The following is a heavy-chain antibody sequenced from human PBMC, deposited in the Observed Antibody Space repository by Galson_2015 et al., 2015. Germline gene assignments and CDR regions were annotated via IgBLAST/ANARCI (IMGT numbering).Heavy chain of an antibody. J-gene: IGHJ3*02. CDR1: GDSVSSNSAA. D-gene: IGHD2-15*01. V-gene: IGHV6-1*01. CDR3: ARVKVVAAIDREVYAFDI. Sequence: CAISGDSVSSNSAAWNWIRQSPSRGLEWLGRTYYRSKWYNDYAVSVKSRITINPDTFKNQFSLQLNSVTPEDTAVYYCARVKVVAAIDREVYAFDIWGQGTMVTVSS. CDR2: TYYRSKWYN.